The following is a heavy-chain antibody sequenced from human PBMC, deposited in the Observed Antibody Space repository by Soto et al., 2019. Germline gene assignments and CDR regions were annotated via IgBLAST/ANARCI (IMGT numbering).Heavy chain of an antibody. J-gene: IGHJ1*01. V-gene: IGHV4-59*01. D-gene: IGHD2-15*01. CDR3: ARGDSDLAVSEAAS. Sequence: QMQMQESGPRLVKPSETLSLTCTVSGASITDSYWSWIRQPPEKGLEWIGYIYFSGVATYNPSLKSRATMSRDTSKNEFSLKLTSVTAADTAIYYCARGDSDLAVSEAASWGQGTLVTVSS. CDR2: IYFSGVA. CDR1: GASITDSY.